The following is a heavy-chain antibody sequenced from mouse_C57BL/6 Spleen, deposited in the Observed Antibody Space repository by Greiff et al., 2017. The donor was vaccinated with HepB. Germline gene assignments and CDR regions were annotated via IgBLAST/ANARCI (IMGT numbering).Heavy chain of an antibody. CDR3: ARGGYYCGSSLYLDY. V-gene: IGHV1-9*01. Sequence: QVHVQQSGAELMKPGASVKLSCKATGYTFTGYWIEWVKQRPGHGLEWIGEILPGSGSTNYNEKFKGKATFTADTSSNTAYMQLSSLTTEDSAIYYCARGGYYCGSSLYLDYWGQGTTLTVSS. CDR1: GYTFTGYW. CDR2: ILPGSGST. D-gene: IGHD1-1*01. J-gene: IGHJ2*01.